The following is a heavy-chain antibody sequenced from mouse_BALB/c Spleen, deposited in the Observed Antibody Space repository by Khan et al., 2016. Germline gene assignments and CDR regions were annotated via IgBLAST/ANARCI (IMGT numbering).Heavy chain of an antibody. CDR2: ISYSGST. V-gene: IGHV3-2*02. Sequence: EVQLQESGPGLVKPSQSLSLTCTVTGYSITSDYAWNWIRQFPGNKLEWMGYISYSGSTSYNPSLKSRISITRDTSKNQFFLQLNSVTTEDTATXYCARGDYYGSSYYFDYWGQGTTLTVSS. CDR3: ARGDYYGSSYYFDY. J-gene: IGHJ2*01. D-gene: IGHD1-1*01. CDR1: GYSITSDYA.